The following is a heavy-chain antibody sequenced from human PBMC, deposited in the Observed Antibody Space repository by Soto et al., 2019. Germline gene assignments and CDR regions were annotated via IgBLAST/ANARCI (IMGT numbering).Heavy chain of an antibody. CDR1: GFTFSRYA. J-gene: IGHJ6*02. CDR2: ISGSGGST. V-gene: IGHV3-23*01. D-gene: IGHD6-13*01. CDR3: AKPASYSSSWFYYYYGMDV. Sequence: LRLSCADSGFTFSRYAMSWGRQGPVKGLEWVSAISGSGGSTYYTDSLKGRFTISRDNSKNTLYLQMNSLRAEDTAVYYCAKPASYSSSWFYYYYGMDVWGQGTTVTVSS.